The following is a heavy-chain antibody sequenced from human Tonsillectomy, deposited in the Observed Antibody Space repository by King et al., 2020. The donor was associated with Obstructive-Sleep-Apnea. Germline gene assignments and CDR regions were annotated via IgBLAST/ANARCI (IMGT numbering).Heavy chain of an antibody. Sequence: VQLVESGGGLVQPGGSLRLSCAASGFTFRSYIMSWVRQAPGKGLEWISGISATGGSTYYADSVKGRFTISRDNSKNTLYLQINSLRAEDTAVYYCAKGSRDGYNFYAPRGFFDYWGQGTLVTVSS. J-gene: IGHJ4*02. CDR2: ISATGGST. V-gene: IGHV3-23*04. CDR1: GFTFRSYI. D-gene: IGHD5-24*01. CDR3: AKGSRDGYNFYAPRGFFDY.